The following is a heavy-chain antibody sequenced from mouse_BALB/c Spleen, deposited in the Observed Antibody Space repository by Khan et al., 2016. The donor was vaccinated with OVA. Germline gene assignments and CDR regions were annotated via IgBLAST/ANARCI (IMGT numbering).Heavy chain of an antibody. CDR1: GYTFTSYW. Sequence: QVQLKQSGAELVRPGASVKLSCKASGYTFTSYWMNWVRQRPGQGLDWIGKINPSDSETHYNQMFKDKATLTVDKSSGTAYMQLSSLTSEDSVVYYCARREKYGYDPSWFAYWGQGTLVTVSA. V-gene: IGHV1-61*01. CDR2: INPSDSET. J-gene: IGHJ3*01. CDR3: ARREKYGYDPSWFAY. D-gene: IGHD2-2*01.